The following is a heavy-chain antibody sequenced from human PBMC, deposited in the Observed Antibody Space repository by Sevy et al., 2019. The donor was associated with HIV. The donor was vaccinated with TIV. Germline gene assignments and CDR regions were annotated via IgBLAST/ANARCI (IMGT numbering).Heavy chain of an antibody. Sequence: SQNLSLTCAISGDSVSSNSAAWNWIRQSPSRGLEWLGRTYYRSKWYNDYAVSVKSRITINPETSKNQFSLQLNSVTPEDTAVYYCARATGMVVAATDGMDVWGQGTTVTVSS. J-gene: IGHJ6*02. CDR1: GDSVSSNSAA. CDR3: ARATGMVVAATDGMDV. D-gene: IGHD2-15*01. V-gene: IGHV6-1*01. CDR2: TYYRSKWYN.